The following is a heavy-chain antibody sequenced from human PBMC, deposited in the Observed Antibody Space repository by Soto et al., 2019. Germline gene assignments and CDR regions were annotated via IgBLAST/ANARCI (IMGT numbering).Heavy chain of an antibody. Sequence: EVQLVESGGGFVKPGGSLRLSCAASGITFTNAWMSWVRQAPGKGLEWVGRFKSKTDGGTTDYAAPVKGRFTISRDDSKNTLYLQMNSLKTEDTAVYYCTTEVEGYDLLTGYYFYAFDIWGQGTLVTVSS. CDR1: GITFTNAW. CDR3: TTEVEGYDLLTGYYFYAFDI. CDR2: FKSKTDGGTT. J-gene: IGHJ3*02. D-gene: IGHD3-9*01. V-gene: IGHV3-15*01.